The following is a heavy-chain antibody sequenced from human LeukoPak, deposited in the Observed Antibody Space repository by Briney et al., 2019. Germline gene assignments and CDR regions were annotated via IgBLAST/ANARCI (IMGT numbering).Heavy chain of an antibody. CDR2: IIDTGST. J-gene: IGHJ4*02. Sequence: SETLSLTCTVSGYSITSAYYWGWIRQPPGKGLEWIGEIIDTGSTKYNSSLKSRVTISVDTSKNQFSLSLDSVTAADTAVYYCARGLASGYPPIPFDYWGQGTLVTVSS. V-gene: IGHV4-38-2*02. CDR3: ARGLASGYPPIPFDY. D-gene: IGHD3-3*01. CDR1: GYSITSAYY.